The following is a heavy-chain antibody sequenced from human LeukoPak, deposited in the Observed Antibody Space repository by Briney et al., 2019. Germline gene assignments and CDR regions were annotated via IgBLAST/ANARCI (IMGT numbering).Heavy chain of an antibody. J-gene: IGHJ5*02. D-gene: IGHD6-13*01. CDR3: ASLYSSTAGGPNWFDP. Sequence: ASVTVSFKASGGTFISYAISWVRQAPGQGLEWMGRIIPIFGIANYAQKFQDRVTITADKSTSTAYMELSSLRSEDTAVYYCASLYSSTAGGPNWFDPWGQGTLVTVSS. CDR2: IIPIFGIA. V-gene: IGHV1-69*10. CDR1: GGTFISYA.